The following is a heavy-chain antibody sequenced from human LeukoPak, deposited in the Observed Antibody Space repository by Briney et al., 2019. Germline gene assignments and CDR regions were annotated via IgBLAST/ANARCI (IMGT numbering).Heavy chain of an antibody. CDR2: ISYDGSNK. J-gene: IGHJ4*02. V-gene: IGHV3-30*03. CDR1: GFTFSSYG. Sequence: PGRSLRLSCAASGFTFSSYGMHWVRQAPGKGLEWVAVISYDGSNKYYADSVKGRFTISRDNSKNTLYLQMNSLRAEDTAVYYCAREAAAGTIDYWGQGTLVTVSS. D-gene: IGHD6-13*01. CDR3: AREAAAGTIDY.